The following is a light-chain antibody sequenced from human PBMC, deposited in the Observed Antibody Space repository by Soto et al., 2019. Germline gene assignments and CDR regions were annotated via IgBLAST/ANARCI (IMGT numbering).Light chain of an antibody. CDR2: GAS. CDR3: QQYNNWPPMST. CDR1: QSVSSN. J-gene: IGKJ2*01. V-gene: IGKV3D-15*01. Sequence: EIVMTQSPATLSVSPGERVTLSCRASQSVSSNLAWYQQKPGQAPRLLIYGASTRATGIPARFSGSGSGTEFTLIISSLQSEDFASYYCQQYNNWPPMSTFGQGTKLEIK.